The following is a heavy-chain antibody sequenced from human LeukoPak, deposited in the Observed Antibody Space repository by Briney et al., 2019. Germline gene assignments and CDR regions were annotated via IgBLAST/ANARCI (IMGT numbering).Heavy chain of an antibody. Sequence: SETLSLTCTVSGGSISSYYWSWIRQPPGKGLEWIGYIYYSGSTYYNPSLKSRVTISEDTSKNQFSLKLSSVTAADTAVFYCASNMAAIYYFDFWGQGTLVTVSS. CDR3: ASNMAAIYYFDF. D-gene: IGHD2/OR15-2a*01. J-gene: IGHJ4*02. V-gene: IGHV4-59*08. CDR2: IYYSGST. CDR1: GGSISSYY.